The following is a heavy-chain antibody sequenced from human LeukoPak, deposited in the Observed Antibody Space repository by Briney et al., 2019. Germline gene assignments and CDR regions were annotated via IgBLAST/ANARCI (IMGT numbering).Heavy chain of an antibody. CDR3: ATSRSFDY. Sequence: PGGSLRLSCAASGFTFSSSWMHWVRQAPGKGLVWVSGINTDGTTTSYADSVKGRFTISRDNAKNTLYLQMNSLRADDTAMYYCATSRSFDYWGQGTLVTVSS. CDR2: INTDGTTT. CDR1: GFTFSSSW. D-gene: IGHD3-16*01. J-gene: IGHJ4*02. V-gene: IGHV3-74*01.